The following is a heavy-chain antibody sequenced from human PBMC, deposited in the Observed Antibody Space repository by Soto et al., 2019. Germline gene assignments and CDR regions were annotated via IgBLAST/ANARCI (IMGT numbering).Heavy chain of an antibody. Sequence: EVQLVQSGAEVKKPGESLKISCKGSGYSFTSYWIGWVRQMPGKGLEWMGIIYPGDSDTRYSPSFQGQVTISADKSISTAYLQWSSLKASDTAMYYCARPKAVAGAHWYFDLWGRGTLVTVSS. J-gene: IGHJ2*01. CDR1: GYSFTSYW. V-gene: IGHV5-51*03. CDR2: IYPGDSDT. CDR3: ARPKAVAGAHWYFDL. D-gene: IGHD6-19*01.